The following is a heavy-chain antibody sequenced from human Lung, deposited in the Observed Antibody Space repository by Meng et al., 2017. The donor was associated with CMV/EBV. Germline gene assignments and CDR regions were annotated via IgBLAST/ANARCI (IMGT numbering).Heavy chain of an antibody. CDR2: IYYTGST. CDR1: GGAIGSGGYY. Sequence: VRLQALGSGLVKPSQTLSFTCTVSGGAIGSGGYYWSWIRQHPGKGLEWIGYIYYTGSTFYNPSLKSRVTISVDTSKNQFSLKLIPATAADTAVYYCAREAGRDGYATPKFDYWGQGTLVTVSS. V-gene: IGHV4-31*03. CDR3: AREAGRDGYATPKFDY. J-gene: IGHJ4*02. D-gene: IGHD5-24*01.